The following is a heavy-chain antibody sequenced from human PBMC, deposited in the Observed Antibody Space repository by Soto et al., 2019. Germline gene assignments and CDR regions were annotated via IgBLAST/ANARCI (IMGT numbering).Heavy chain of an antibody. CDR1: GFTFSSYG. CDR3: AKDRVYSIRGRIDY. CDR2: ISYDGSNK. Sequence: QVQLVESGGGVVQPGRSLRLPCAASGFTFSSYGMHWVRQAPGKGLEWVAVISYDGSNKYYADSVKGRFTISRDNSKNTLYLQMNSLRAEDTAVYYCAKDRVYSIRGRIDYWGQGTLVTVSS. J-gene: IGHJ4*02. D-gene: IGHD6-13*01. V-gene: IGHV3-30*18.